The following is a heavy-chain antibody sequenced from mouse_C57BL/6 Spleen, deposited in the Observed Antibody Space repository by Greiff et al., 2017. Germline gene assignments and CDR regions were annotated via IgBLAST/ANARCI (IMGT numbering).Heavy chain of an antibody. J-gene: IGHJ4*01. V-gene: IGHV1-64*01. D-gene: IGHD2-5*01. CDR3: ARSYYSNAMDY. CDR2: IHPNSGST. CDR1: GYTFTSYW. Sequence: QVQLQQPGAELVKPGASVKLSCKASGYTFTSYWMHWVKQRPGQGLEWIGMIHPNSGSTNSNEKLKSKATLTVATSSSTAYMQLSSLTSEDSAVYYCARSYYSNAMDYWGQGTSVTVSS.